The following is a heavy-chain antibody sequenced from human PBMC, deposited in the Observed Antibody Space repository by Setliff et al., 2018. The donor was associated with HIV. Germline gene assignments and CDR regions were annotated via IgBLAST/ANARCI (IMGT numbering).Heavy chain of an antibody. J-gene: IGHJ3*02. CDR3: ARGDTYYHDSSGYVKSALDCFDI. V-gene: IGHV4-31*03. CDR1: GVSVSRDGYY. CDR2: ISYIGTT. D-gene: IGHD3-22*01. Sequence: SETLSLTCTVSGVSVSRDGYYWSWIRQLPGKDLEWIAFISYIGTTFYNPSLKSRLTISRVPAKNQFSLKLSSVTAADTAVYHCARGDTYYHDSSGYVKSALDCFDIWGQGTMVTVSS.